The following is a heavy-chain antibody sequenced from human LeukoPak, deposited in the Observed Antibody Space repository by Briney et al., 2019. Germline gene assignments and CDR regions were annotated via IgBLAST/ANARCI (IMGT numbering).Heavy chain of an antibody. Sequence: GGSLRLSCAASGFTFVDYTMHWVRQAPGKGLEWVSLISWDGGSTYYADSVKGRFTISRDNSKNSLYLQMNSLRTEDTALYYCAKDLGGPYDYWGQGTLVTVSS. CDR3: AKDLGGPYDY. CDR2: ISWDGGST. V-gene: IGHV3-43*01. J-gene: IGHJ4*02. CDR1: GFTFVDYT. D-gene: IGHD3-10*01.